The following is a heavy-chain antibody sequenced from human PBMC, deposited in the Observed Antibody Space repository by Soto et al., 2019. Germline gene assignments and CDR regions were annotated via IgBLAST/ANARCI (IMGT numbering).Heavy chain of an antibody. CDR2: ISYDGSNK. J-gene: IGHJ2*01. Sequence: QVQLVESGGGVVQPGRSLRLSCAASGFTFSSYGMHWVRQAPGKGLEWVAVISYDGSNKYYADSVKGRFTISRDNSKNTLYLQMNSLRAEDTAVYYCAKLPGQTTVTTEGAGAAFNSWYFDLWGRGTLVTVSS. V-gene: IGHV3-30*18. CDR1: GFTFSSYG. D-gene: IGHD4-17*01. CDR3: AKLPGQTTVTTEGAGAAFNSWYFDL.